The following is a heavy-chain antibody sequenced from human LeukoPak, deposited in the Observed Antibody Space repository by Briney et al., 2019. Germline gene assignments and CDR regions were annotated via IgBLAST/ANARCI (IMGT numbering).Heavy chain of an antibody. J-gene: IGHJ5*02. CDR3: ATEGRIVGAIPWFDP. V-gene: IGHV1-24*01. CDR2: FDPEDGET. D-gene: IGHD1-26*01. CDR1: GYTLTELS. Sequence: ASVKGSCKVSGYTLTELSMHWVRQAPGKGLEWMGGFDPEDGETIYAQKFQGRVTMTEDTSTDTAYMELISLRSEDTAVYYCATEGRIVGAIPWFDPWGQGTLVTVSS.